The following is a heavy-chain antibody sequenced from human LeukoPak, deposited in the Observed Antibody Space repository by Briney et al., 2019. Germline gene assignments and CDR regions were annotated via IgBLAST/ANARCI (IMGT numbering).Heavy chain of an antibody. CDR2: ISWNSGSI. D-gene: IGHD3-9*01. Sequence: GRSLRLSCAASGFTFDDYAMHWVRQAPGKGLEWVSGISWNSGSIGYADSVKGRFTISRDNAKNSLYLQMNSLRAEDTAIYYCAKDHYDILTGYLGDYWGQGTLVTVSS. J-gene: IGHJ4*02. CDR3: AKDHYDILTGYLGDY. V-gene: IGHV3-9*01. CDR1: GFTFDDYA.